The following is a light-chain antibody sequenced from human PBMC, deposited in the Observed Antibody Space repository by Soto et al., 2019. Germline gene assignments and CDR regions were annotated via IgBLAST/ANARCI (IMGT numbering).Light chain of an antibody. Sequence: DIPMTQSPSTLSASVGDRVTITCRASQSINNLLAWYQQKPGKAPKLLIYDASILERGVPSRFSGSGSGTEFTLTISRLQPDYSATYYCQQYNPSPPWTFGQGTNVEIK. CDR2: DAS. V-gene: IGKV1-5*01. CDR3: QQYNPSPPWT. CDR1: QSINNL. J-gene: IGKJ1*01.